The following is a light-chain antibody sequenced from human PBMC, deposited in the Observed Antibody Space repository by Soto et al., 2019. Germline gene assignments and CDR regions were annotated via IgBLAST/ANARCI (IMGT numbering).Light chain of an antibody. CDR1: SSDVGAYNY. CDR3: NSYTSSTTTYV. CDR2: DVT. J-gene: IGLJ1*01. V-gene: IGLV2-14*03. Sequence: QSVLTQPASVSGSPGQSITISCTGSSSDVGAYNYVSWYQHHPDKAPKLVIYDVTNRPSGVSNRFSGSKSGNTASPTISGLQAEDEADYYCNSYTSSTTTYVFGTGTKVTVL.